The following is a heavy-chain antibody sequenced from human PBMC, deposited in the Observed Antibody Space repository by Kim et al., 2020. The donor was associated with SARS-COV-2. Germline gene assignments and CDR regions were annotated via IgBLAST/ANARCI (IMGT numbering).Heavy chain of an antibody. D-gene: IGHD6-19*01. J-gene: IGHJ6*02. Sequence: GGSLRLSCAASGFTFSSYSMNWVRQAPGKGLEWVSYISSSSSTIYYADSVKGRFTISRDNAKNSLYLQLNSPRDEDTAVYYGARELPWLGIFVGTDVWGQGTTVTVSS. CDR3: ARELPWLGIFVGTDV. V-gene: IGHV3-48*02. CDR1: GFTFSSYS. CDR2: ISSSSSTI.